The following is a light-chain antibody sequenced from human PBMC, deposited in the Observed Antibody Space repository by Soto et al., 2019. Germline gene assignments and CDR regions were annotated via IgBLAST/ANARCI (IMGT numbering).Light chain of an antibody. J-gene: IGKJ3*01. Sequence: DIQMTQSPSSLSASVGDRVTITCRASQSISNYLNWYQQKPGKAPKILIYATSSLQGDVPSRFSGSGSGTDFTPTISSLQPDDFATYYCQQSYSTPLTFRPGTKVHI. CDR3: QQSYSTPLT. CDR2: ATS. CDR1: QSISNY. V-gene: IGKV1-39*01.